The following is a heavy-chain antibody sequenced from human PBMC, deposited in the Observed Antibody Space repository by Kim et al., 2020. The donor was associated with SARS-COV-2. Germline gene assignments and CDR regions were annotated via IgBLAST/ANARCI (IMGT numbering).Heavy chain of an antibody. CDR3: ARDIGGYYYDSSGSLFNFDY. V-gene: IGHV1-18*04. Sequence: ASVKVSCKASGYTFTSYGISWVRQAPGQGLEWMGWISAYNGNTNYAQKLQGRVTMTTDTSTSTAYMELRSLRSDDTAVYYCARDIGGYYYDSSGSLFNFDYWGQGTLVTVSS. CDR2: ISAYNGNT. J-gene: IGHJ4*02. D-gene: IGHD3-22*01. CDR1: GYTFTSYG.